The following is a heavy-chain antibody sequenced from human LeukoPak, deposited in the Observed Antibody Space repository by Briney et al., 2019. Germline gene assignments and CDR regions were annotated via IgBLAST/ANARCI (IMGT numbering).Heavy chain of an antibody. CDR1: GGSISSSSYY. J-gene: IGHJ3*02. D-gene: IGHD3-10*01. V-gene: IGHV4-39*01. CDR3: ARHQGDESLWVGELLFRGVAFDI. CDR2: IYYSGST. Sequence: SETLSLTCTVSGGSISSSSYYWGWIRQPPGKGLEWIGSIYYSGSTYYNPSLKSRVTISVDTSKNQFSLKLSSVTAADTAVYYCARHQGDESLWVGELLFRGVAFDIWGQGTMVTVSS.